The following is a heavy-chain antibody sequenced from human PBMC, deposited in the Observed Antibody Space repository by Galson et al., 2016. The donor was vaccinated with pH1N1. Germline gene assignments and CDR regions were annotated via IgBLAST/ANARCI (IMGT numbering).Heavy chain of an antibody. CDR1: GYTFTKEY. D-gene: IGHD7-27*01. CDR2: IDPSNGGT. Sequence: SVKVSCKASGYTFTKEYIHWVRQAPGQGLEWMGVIDPSNGGTTYSQKFQGLVTMARDTSTNTVYMELGGLTSEDTAVYSCITDLGTLRDYWGQGTLVTGSS. CDR3: ITDLGTLRDY. V-gene: IGHV1-46*01. J-gene: IGHJ4*02.